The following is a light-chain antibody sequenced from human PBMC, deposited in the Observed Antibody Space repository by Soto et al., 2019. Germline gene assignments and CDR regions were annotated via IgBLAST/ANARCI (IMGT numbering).Light chain of an antibody. CDR1: QSVRSSY. Sequence: IVLTQTPGTLSLSPGERATLSCRASQSVRSSYLAWYQQKPGQAPRLLIYVASSRATGIPDRFSGSGSGTDFTLTISRLEPEDFAVYYCQQYGSSPLTFGGGTKVDIK. CDR2: VAS. V-gene: IGKV3-20*01. CDR3: QQYGSSPLT. J-gene: IGKJ4*01.